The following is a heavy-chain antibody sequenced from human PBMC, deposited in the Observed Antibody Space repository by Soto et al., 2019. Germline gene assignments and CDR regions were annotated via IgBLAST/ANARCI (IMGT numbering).Heavy chain of an antibody. D-gene: IGHD3-9*01. Sequence: GGSLRLSCAASGFTFSKYDMNWVRQAPGKGLEWVSYISSSSSTIYYADSVKGRFTISRDNAKNSLSLQMNSLRAEDTAVYYCAREFLRYFDSWGQGTLVTVSS. V-gene: IGHV3-48*01. CDR3: AREFLRYFDS. CDR1: GFTFSKYD. J-gene: IGHJ4*02. CDR2: ISSSSSTI.